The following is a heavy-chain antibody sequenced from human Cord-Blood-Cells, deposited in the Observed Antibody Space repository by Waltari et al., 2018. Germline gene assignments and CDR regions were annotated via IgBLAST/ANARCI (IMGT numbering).Heavy chain of an antibody. CDR1: GYTFTSSG. V-gene: IGHV1-8*01. D-gene: IGHD5-18*01. CDR3: AMHERGYSYGYYYYYGMDV. Sequence: QAQLVPSGAEVKNPRASAKVTSKAFGYTFTSSGITRVRQSPGQGPVWRGWRNPNSGNTGYAQKLQGRVTMTRNTSISTAYMELSSLRSEDTAVYYCAMHERGYSYGYYYYYGMDVWGQGTTVTVSS. J-gene: IGHJ6*02. CDR2: RNPNSGNT.